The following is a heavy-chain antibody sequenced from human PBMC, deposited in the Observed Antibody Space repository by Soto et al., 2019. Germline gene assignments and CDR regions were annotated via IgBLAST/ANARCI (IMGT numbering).Heavy chain of an antibody. V-gene: IGHV3-30*18. CDR3: AKSGGI. CDR2: ISYDGSNK. D-gene: IGHD1-26*01. Sequence: QVQLVESGGGVVQPGRSLRLSCAASGFTFSSYGMHWVRQAPGKGLEWVAVISYDGSNKYYADSVKGRFTISRDNSKNTLYLQMNSLRAEGTAVYYCAKSGGIWGQGTMVTVSS. CDR1: GFTFSSYG. J-gene: IGHJ3*02.